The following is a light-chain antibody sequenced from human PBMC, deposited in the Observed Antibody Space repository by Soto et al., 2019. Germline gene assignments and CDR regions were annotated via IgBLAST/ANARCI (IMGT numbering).Light chain of an antibody. CDR3: QQYETYPLT. CDR1: QSISHW. V-gene: IGKV1-5*03. Sequence: DIQMIQSPSTLSASVGDRVTITCRASQSISHWLAWYQQKPGKAPKLLIYKASNLQSGVPSRFSGSGSGTEFTLTISSLQPDDLATYHCQQYETYPLTFGGGTKVEIK. CDR2: KAS. J-gene: IGKJ4*01.